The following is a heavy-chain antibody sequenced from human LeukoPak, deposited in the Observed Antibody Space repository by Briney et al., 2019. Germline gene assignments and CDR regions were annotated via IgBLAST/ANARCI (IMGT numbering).Heavy chain of an antibody. CDR1: GFTFSTYN. Sequence: GGSLRLSCAASGFTFSTYNMNWVRQAPGKGLEWLSYISSGSSTIYYADSVEGRFTISRDNAKNSLYLQMNSLRGEDTAVYYCARGETARVDYWGQRILVTVSS. CDR2: ISSGSSTI. CDR3: ARGETARVDY. J-gene: IGHJ4*02. D-gene: IGHD3-16*01. V-gene: IGHV3-48*01.